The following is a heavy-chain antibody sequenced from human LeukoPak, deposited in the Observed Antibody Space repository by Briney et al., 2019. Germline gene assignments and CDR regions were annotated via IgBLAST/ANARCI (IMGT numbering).Heavy chain of an antibody. CDR2: INPNSGGT. Sequence: ASVKVSCKASGYTFTGYYMHWVRQAPGQGLEWMGWINPNSGGTNYAQKFQGRVTMTRDTSISTAYMELSRLRSDDTAVYYCARDLSYYDILTGTGYYYYMDVWGKGTTVTISS. J-gene: IGHJ6*03. CDR3: ARDLSYYDILTGTGYYYYMDV. V-gene: IGHV1-2*02. D-gene: IGHD3-9*01. CDR1: GYTFTGYY.